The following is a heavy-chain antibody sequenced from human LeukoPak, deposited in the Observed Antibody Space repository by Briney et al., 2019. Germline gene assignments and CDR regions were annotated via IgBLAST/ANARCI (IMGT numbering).Heavy chain of an antibody. CDR1: GSTLTELS. D-gene: IGHD5-18*01. V-gene: IGHV1-24*01. CDR2: FDPEDGET. CDR3: ATTSVDTAMVLDY. Sequence: GASEKVSCKVSGSTLTELSMHWVRQAPGKGLEWMGGFDPEDGETIYAQKFQGRVTMTEDTSTDTAYMELSSLRSEDTAVYYCATTSVDTAMVLDYWGQGTLVTVSS. J-gene: IGHJ4*02.